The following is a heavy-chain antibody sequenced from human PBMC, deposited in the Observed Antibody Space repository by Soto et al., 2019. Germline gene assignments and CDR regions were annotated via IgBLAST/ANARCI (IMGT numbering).Heavy chain of an antibody. Sequence: GESLQISCKGSGYSFTSYWIGCVRQMPGKGLEWMGIIYPGDSDTRYSPSFQGQVTISADKSISTAYLQWSSLKASDTAMYYCARQQNYDYYDSSGYYPSPYGMEVWGQGTKVTVSS. D-gene: IGHD3-22*01. V-gene: IGHV5-51*01. CDR1: GYSFTSYW. CDR2: IYPGDSDT. CDR3: ARQQNYDYYDSSGYYPSPYGMEV. J-gene: IGHJ6*02.